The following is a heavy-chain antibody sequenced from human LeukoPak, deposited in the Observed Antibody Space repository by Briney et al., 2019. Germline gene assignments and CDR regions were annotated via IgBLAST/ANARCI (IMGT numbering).Heavy chain of an antibody. V-gene: IGHV4-34*01. CDR2: INHSGGT. CDR3: ARSSRDSSSWYMEYYFDY. CDR1: GGSFSGYY. Sequence: PSETLSLTCAVYGGSFSGYYWSWIRQPPGKGLEWIGEINHSGGTNYNPSLKSRVTISVDTSKNQFPLKLSSVTAADTAVYYCARSSRDSSSWYMEYYFDYWGQGTLVTVSS. J-gene: IGHJ4*02. D-gene: IGHD6-13*01.